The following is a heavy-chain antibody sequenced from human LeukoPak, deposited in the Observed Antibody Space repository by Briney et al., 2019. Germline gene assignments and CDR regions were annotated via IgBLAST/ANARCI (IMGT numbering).Heavy chain of an antibody. CDR1: GYSISSGYY. CDR3: ARHSGSSGYYSFDY. Sequence: SETLSLTCAVSGYSISSGYYWGWIRQPPGKGLEWIGSIYHSGSTYYNPSLKSRVTISVDTSKNQFSLKLSSVTAADTAVYYCARHSGSSGYYSFDYWGQGTLVTVSS. V-gene: IGHV4-38-2*01. J-gene: IGHJ4*02. CDR2: IYHSGST. D-gene: IGHD3-22*01.